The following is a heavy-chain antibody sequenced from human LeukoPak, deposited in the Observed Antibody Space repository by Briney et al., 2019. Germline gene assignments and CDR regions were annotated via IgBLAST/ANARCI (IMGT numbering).Heavy chain of an antibody. D-gene: IGHD4-23*01. V-gene: IGHV3-21*01. J-gene: IGHJ3*02. Sequence: PGGSLRLSCAASGFTFSSYSMNWVRQAPGKGLEWVSSISSSSSYIYYADSVKGRFTISRDNSKNTLYLQMNSLRAEDTAVYYCARGYTVASQGDAFDIWGQGTMVTVSS. CDR3: ARGYTVASQGDAFDI. CDR1: GFTFSSYS. CDR2: ISSSSSYI.